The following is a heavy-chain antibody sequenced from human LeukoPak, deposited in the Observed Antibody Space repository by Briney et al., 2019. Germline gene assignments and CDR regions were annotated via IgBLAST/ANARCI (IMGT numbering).Heavy chain of an antibody. CDR3: ARDLAYNYNYYYHGLDV. Sequence: GGSLRLSCAASGFTFSSYEMKWVRQAPGQGLEWVSSISGSGSDIHYADSVKGRFTISRDNAKNSLYLQMNSLRAEDTAIYYCARDLAYNYNYYYHGLDVWGQGTTVTVSS. J-gene: IGHJ6*02. CDR1: GFTFSSYE. D-gene: IGHD5-24*01. V-gene: IGHV3-48*03. CDR2: ISGSGSDI.